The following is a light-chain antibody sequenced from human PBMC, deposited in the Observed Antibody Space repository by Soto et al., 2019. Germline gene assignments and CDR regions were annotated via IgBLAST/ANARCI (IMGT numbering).Light chain of an antibody. CDR2: DVS. Sequence: IVLTQSPATLSLSRGKRATLSCRASPNTSNYLIWYQQKPGQAPRLLIYDVSNRATGIPARFSGSGSGTDFTLTISSLEPEDFAVYYCQQRSNWPRTFGQGTKVDIK. CDR3: QQRSNWPRT. J-gene: IGKJ1*01. V-gene: IGKV3-11*01. CDR1: PNTSNY.